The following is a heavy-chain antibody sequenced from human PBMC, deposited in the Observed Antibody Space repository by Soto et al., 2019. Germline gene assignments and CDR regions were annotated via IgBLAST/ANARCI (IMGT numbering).Heavy chain of an antibody. CDR2: IYYSGSS. CDR3: ARAPRGSTVTTNYYMDV. Sequence: SETLSLTCTVSGGSISSRGYYWSWIRQHPGKGLEWIGYIYYSGSSYYNPTPKSRVTISVDTSKNQFSLKLISVTAADTAVYYCARAPRGSTVTTNYYMDVWGKGTTVT. CDR1: GGSISSRGYY. D-gene: IGHD4-17*01. V-gene: IGHV4-31*03. J-gene: IGHJ6*03.